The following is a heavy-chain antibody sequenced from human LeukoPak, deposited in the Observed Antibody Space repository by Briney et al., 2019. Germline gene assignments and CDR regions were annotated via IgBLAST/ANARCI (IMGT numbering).Heavy chain of an antibody. D-gene: IGHD3-3*02. CDR3: ARSFFSLNDAFDI. Sequence: ASLKVSCKASGYTFTSYVINWVRQATGQGLEWMGWMNPNSGNTGYAQKFQGRVTMTRNTSISTAYMELSSLRSEDTAVYYCARSFFSLNDAFDIWGQGTMVTVSS. J-gene: IGHJ3*02. V-gene: IGHV1-8*01. CDR1: GYTFTSYV. CDR2: MNPNSGNT.